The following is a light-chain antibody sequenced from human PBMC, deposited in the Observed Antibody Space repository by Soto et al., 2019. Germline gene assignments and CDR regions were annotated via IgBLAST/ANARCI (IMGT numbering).Light chain of an antibody. CDR2: GAS. CDR1: QSISNN. V-gene: IGKV3-15*01. Sequence: EIVMTQSPATLSVSPGERATLSCRASQSISNNLAWYHQRPGQAPRLLIYGASTRATGIPARFSGSGSGTEFTLTISSLQSEDFAVYYWQQYNNWWTFGQGTKMEIK. J-gene: IGKJ1*01. CDR3: QQYNNWWT.